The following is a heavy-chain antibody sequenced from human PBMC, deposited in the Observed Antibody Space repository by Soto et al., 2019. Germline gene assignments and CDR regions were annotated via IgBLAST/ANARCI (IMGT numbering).Heavy chain of an antibody. CDR2: ISGYNGDT. J-gene: IGHJ6*02. Sequence: GASVKVSCEASGYTFTRYGISWVRQAPGQGLEWMGWISGYNGDTTYAQKFQGRVTMTIDTSTSTAYMELRSLTSDDTAVYYCAKNGQPPYYYYGLDVWGQGTKVTVSS. CDR1: GYTFTRYG. CDR3: AKNGQPPYYYYGLDV. V-gene: IGHV1-18*01. D-gene: IGHD2-8*01.